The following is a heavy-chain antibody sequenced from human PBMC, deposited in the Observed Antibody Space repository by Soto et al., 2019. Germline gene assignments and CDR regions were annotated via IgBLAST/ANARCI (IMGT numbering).Heavy chain of an antibody. J-gene: IGHJ4*02. V-gene: IGHV1-18*01. Sequence: ASVKVSCKASGYTFTSYGISWVRQAPGQGLEWVGWTSAYNGNSNYAQKYHGRVTMTTDTSTSTAYMELRSLTSDDTAVYYCGRGLAGGWYYFDYPGPGTLVTLPS. CDR3: GRGLAGGWYYFDY. CDR1: GYTFTSYG. CDR2: TSAYNGNS. D-gene: IGHD6-19*01.